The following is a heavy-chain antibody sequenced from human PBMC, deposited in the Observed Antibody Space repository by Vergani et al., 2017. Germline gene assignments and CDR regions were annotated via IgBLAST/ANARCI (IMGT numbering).Heavy chain of an antibody. CDR2: IIPIFGTA. J-gene: IGHJ4*02. Sequence: QVQLVQSGAEVKKPGSSVKVSCKASGGTFSSYAISWVRQAPGQGLEWMGGIIPIFGTANYAQKFQGRGTITADKSTSTAYIELSSLRSEDTAVYYCARDRAGWELLHWGQGTLVTVSS. V-gene: IGHV1-69*06. CDR3: ARDRAGWELLH. D-gene: IGHD1-26*01. CDR1: GGTFSSYA.